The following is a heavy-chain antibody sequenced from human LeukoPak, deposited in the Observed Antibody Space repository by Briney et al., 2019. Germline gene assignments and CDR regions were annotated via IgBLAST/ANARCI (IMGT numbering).Heavy chain of an antibody. CDR2: IIPIFGTA. CDR3: ARLQGSGWSSGDDFDY. V-gene: IGHV1-69*13. D-gene: IGHD6-19*01. CDR1: GGTFSSYT. J-gene: IGHJ4*02. Sequence: ASVKVSCKASGGTFSSYTISWVRQAPGQGLEWMGGIIPIFGTANYAQKFQGRVTITADESTSTAYMELSSLRSEDTAVCYCARLQGSGWSSGDDFDYWGQGTLVTVSS.